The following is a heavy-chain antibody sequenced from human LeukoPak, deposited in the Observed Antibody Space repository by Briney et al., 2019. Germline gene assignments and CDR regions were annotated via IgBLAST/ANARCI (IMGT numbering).Heavy chain of an antibody. V-gene: IGHV3-23*01. CDR2: ISSIGYCT. CDR3: AEDQYSSSSGGSFALDF. CDR1: AFTPSSFS. D-gene: IGHD6-6*01. J-gene: IGHJ6*02. Sequence: RGSLRPSCAPSAFTPSSFSTGWVRHAPEEGLEWVSAISSIGYCTSSGDTKKDPFTITRDNSKNTLSLKMYSLRAADTAPDYCAEDQYSSSSGGSFALDFWGQGTTVTVSS.